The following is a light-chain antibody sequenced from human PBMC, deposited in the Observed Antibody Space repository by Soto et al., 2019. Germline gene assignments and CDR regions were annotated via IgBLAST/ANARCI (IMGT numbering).Light chain of an antibody. J-gene: IGLJ1*01. CDR1: SSDVGGYDY. CDR3: SSYTSSSTYV. CDR2: DVS. V-gene: IGLV2-14*01. Sequence: ALTQPASVSGSPGQSITISCTGTSSDVGGYDYVSWYQQHPGKAPKLMIYDVSNRPSGVSNRFSGSKSGNTASLTISGLQAEDEADYYCSSYTSSSTYVFGTGTKVTVL.